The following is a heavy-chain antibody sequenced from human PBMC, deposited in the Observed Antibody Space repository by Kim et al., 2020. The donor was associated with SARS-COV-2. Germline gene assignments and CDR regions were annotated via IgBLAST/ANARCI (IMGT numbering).Heavy chain of an antibody. V-gene: IGHV4-31*02. D-gene: IGHD3-3*01. J-gene: IGHJ3*02. Sequence: PSLKSRVTKTVDTAKNQFSLKLSSVTAADTAVYYCARAGRTCFGVVGAFDIGGQGTMVTVSS. CDR3: ARAGRTCFGVVGAFDI.